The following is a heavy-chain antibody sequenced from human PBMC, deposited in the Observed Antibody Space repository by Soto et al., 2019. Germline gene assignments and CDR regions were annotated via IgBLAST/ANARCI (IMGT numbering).Heavy chain of an antibody. V-gene: IGHV3-33*01. J-gene: IGHJ6*02. CDR3: ARAGIYCSGGSCYRRDYYGMDV. CDR2: IWYDGSNK. Sequence: ESGGGVVQPGRSLRLSCAASGFTFSSYGMHWVRQAPGKGLEWVAVIWYDGSNKYYADSVKGRFTISRDNSKNTLYLQMNSLRAEDTAVYYCARAGIYCSGGSCYRRDYYGMDVWGQGTTVTVSS. D-gene: IGHD2-15*01. CDR1: GFTFSSYG.